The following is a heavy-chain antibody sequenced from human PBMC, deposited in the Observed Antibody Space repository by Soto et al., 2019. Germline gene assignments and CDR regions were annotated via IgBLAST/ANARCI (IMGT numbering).Heavy chain of an antibody. J-gene: IGHJ6*02. V-gene: IGHV2-26*01. CDR2: IFSNDEK. CDR1: GFSLSNARMG. CDR3: ARIDHYYYYYGMDV. Sequence: QVTLKESGPVLVKPTETLTLTCTVSGFSLSNARMGVSWIRQPPGKALEWLAHIFSNDEKSYSTSLKSRLTISKDTSKSQVVLTMTNMDPVDTATYYCARIDHYYYYYGMDVWGQGTTVTVSS.